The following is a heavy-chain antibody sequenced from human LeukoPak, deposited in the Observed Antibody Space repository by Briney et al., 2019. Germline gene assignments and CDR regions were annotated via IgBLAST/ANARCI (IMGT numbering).Heavy chain of an antibody. V-gene: IGHV1-2*06. Sequence: ASVKVSCKASGYTFTAYYIHWVRQAPGQGLEWVGRINCNSAGTNYAQKFRGRVTMTRDTSISTVYMELSSLRSDDTAVYCCAVQTMVANTKGDAFDMWGQGTTVIVTS. CDR3: AVQTMVANTKGDAFDM. J-gene: IGHJ3*02. CDR2: INCNSAGT. CDR1: GYTFTAYY. D-gene: IGHD2-15*01.